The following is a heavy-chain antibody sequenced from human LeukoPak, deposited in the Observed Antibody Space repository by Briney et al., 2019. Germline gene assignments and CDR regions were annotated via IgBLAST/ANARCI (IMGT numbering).Heavy chain of an antibody. CDR2: ISVSDDST. J-gene: IGHJ4*02. V-gene: IGHV3-23*01. CDR3: ARDRYCVSTNCPYDC. D-gene: IGHD2-2*01. CDR1: GFTSSDYT. Sequence: GGSLRLSCAASGFTSSDYTMNWVRQSPGKGLEWVSGISVSDDSTYYADSVKGRFTISSDTSNNMLYLQMNSLRAEDTAVYYCARDRYCVSTNCPYDCWGQGTPVTVSS.